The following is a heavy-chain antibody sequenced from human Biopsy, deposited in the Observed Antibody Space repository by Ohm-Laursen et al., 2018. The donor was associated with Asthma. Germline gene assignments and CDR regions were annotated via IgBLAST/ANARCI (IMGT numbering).Heavy chain of an antibody. V-gene: IGHV2-5*02. D-gene: IGHD2-8*02. J-gene: IGHJ3*02. CDR1: GFSLNTPGVG. Sequence: TQTLTLTCTFSGFSLNTPGVGVAWIRQPPGKALEWLARVYGDDYKRYSSSLKSRLTITKDTSKNQVVLTMTNMDPLDTATYYCAHRLCIGGACYDAFDIWGQGTMVTVSS. CDR2: VYGDDYK. CDR3: AHRLCIGGACYDAFDI.